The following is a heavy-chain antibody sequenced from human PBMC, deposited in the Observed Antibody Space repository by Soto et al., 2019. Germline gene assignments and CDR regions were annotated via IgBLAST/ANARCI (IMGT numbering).Heavy chain of an antibody. CDR2: ISAYNGNT. D-gene: IGHD3-3*01. J-gene: IGHJ4*02. Sequence: ASVKVSCKASGYTFTSYGISWVRQAPGQGLEWMGWISAYNGNTNYAQKLQGRVTMTADTSTSTAYMELSSLRSEDTAVYYCARSRTIFGVVRPLYYFDYWGQGTLVTVSS. V-gene: IGHV1-18*01. CDR3: ARSRTIFGVVRPLYYFDY. CDR1: GYTFTSYG.